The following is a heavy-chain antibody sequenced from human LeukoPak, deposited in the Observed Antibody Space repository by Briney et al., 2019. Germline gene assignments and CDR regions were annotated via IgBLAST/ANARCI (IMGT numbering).Heavy chain of an antibody. CDR3: ARDLGLTISDNWFDP. CDR1: GYSISSGYF. CDR2: IYHTGAT. V-gene: IGHV4-38-2*02. Sequence: SETLSLTCAVSGYSISSGYFWVWIRQPPGKGLEWIGSIYHTGATYYHPSLRSPVTISVDTSKNQFSLELNSVTAADTAVYYCARDLGLTISDNWFDPWGQGTLVTVSS. D-gene: IGHD3-9*01. J-gene: IGHJ5*02.